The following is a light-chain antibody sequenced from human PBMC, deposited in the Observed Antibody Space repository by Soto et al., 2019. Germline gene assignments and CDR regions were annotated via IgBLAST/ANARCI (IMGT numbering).Light chain of an antibody. CDR3: QPYNKWPPYT. CDR2: GAS. CDR1: QSISSN. V-gene: IGKV3-15*01. Sequence: EIVMTQSPATLSVSPGERATLSCRASQSISSNLAWYQQKPGQAPRLLIYGASTRATGIPARFSGSGSGTAFTLTLSSLQSEELTVYYCQPYNKWPPYTFVQGTKLEIK. J-gene: IGKJ2*01.